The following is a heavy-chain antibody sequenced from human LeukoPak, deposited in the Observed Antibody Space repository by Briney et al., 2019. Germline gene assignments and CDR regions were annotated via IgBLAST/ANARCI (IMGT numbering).Heavy chain of an antibody. D-gene: IGHD3-10*01. Sequence: PSETLSLTCTVSGYSISSSSYYWGWIRQPPGKGLEWIGSIYYSGSTYYNPSLKSRVTISVDTSKNQFSLKLSSVTAADTAVYYCARRVWFGEFLPNWFDPWGQGTLVTVSS. CDR2: IYYSGST. J-gene: IGHJ5*02. CDR1: GYSISSSSYY. V-gene: IGHV4-39*01. CDR3: ARRVWFGEFLPNWFDP.